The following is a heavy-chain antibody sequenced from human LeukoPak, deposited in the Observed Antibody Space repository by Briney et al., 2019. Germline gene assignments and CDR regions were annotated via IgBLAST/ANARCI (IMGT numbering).Heavy chain of an antibody. D-gene: IGHD3-10*01. CDR3: AADPPLYYCRYGLLGRRGDALDI. Sequence: ASETLSLTCTVYGLSISSGGYYCSWIRQHPGKGLEWIGYIYYSGSTYYNPSLKSRVIISVDTSKNQFSLKLSSVHAADTLVYYCAADPPLYYCRYGLLGRRGDALDIWGQGTMVTVSS. CDR2: IYYSGST. CDR1: GLSISSGGYY. J-gene: IGHJ3*02. V-gene: IGHV4-31*03.